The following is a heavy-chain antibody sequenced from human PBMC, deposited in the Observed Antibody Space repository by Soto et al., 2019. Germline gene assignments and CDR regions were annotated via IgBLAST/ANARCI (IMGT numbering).Heavy chain of an antibody. D-gene: IGHD3-9*01. V-gene: IGHV4-59*01. CDR2: IYYSGST. CDR1: VGSISSYY. Sequence: SETLSLTCTVSVGSISSYYWSWIRQPPGKGLEWIGYIYYSGSTNYNPSLKSRVTISVDTSKNQFSLKLSSVTAADTAVYYCARSSPQYVLRYFDWSQPFDYWGQGTLVTVSS. CDR3: ARSSPQYVLRYFDWSQPFDY. J-gene: IGHJ4*02.